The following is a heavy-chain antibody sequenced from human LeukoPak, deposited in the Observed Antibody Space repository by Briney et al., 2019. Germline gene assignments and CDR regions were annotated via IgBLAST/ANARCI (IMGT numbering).Heavy chain of an antibody. D-gene: IGHD5-18*01. CDR3: AKTGARYSYGWSIYDTFDI. V-gene: IGHV3-30*02. Sequence: GGSLRLSCAASRFTFSSYGMHWVRQAPGKGLEWVAYIQYDGSNEQYADSVKGRFSISRDSSKNTLYLQMNSLRAEDTAMYYCAKTGARYSYGWSIYDTFDIWGQGTMVSVSS. CDR1: RFTFSSYG. J-gene: IGHJ3*02. CDR2: IQYDGSNE.